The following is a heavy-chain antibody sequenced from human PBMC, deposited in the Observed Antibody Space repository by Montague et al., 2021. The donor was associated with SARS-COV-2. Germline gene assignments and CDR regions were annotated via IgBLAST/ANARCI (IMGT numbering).Heavy chain of an antibody. CDR1: GFTFSSYE. CDR3: ARDGGSRCDSSGYCPYYYYYGMDV. J-gene: IGHJ6*02. D-gene: IGHD3-22*01. Sequence: SLRLSCAASGFTFSSYEMNWVRQAPGKGLEWVSYISSSGSTIYYADSVKGRFTISRDNAKNSLYLQMNSLRAEDTAVYYCARDGGSRCDSSGYCPYYYYYGMDVWGQGTTVTVSS. V-gene: IGHV3-48*03. CDR2: ISSSGSTI.